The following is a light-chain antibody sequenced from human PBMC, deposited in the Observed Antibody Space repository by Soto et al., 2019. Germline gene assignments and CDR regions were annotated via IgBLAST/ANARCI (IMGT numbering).Light chain of an antibody. CDR1: QSVSSSH. CDR2: GAS. V-gene: IGKV3-20*01. J-gene: IGKJ2*01. Sequence: EVVLSQSPGTLSLSPGERATLSCRASQSVSSSHLAWYQQKPGQAPRRLICGASSMAAGIPDRFSGRGSGTDFTLTNSRLEPEDCAVYYCQQYDSSEYTFGQGTKVDVK. CDR3: QQYDSSEYT.